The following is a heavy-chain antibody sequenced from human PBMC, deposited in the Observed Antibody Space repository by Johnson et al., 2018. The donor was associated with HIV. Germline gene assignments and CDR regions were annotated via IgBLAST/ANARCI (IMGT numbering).Heavy chain of an antibody. Sequence: EKLVESGGGLVQPGGSLRLSCAASGFTFSAYWMTWVRQAPGKGLEWVASIRQEGSEKYYVDSVKGRFTISRDNAKNSLYLQVNSLRAEDTAVYYCARTSTPYDTSTWLGGSLNAFDIWGQGTMVTVSS. CDR2: IRQEGSEK. CDR3: ARTSTPYDTSTWLGGSLNAFDI. CDR1: GFTFSAYW. J-gene: IGHJ3*02. D-gene: IGHD6-13*01. V-gene: IGHV3-7*05.